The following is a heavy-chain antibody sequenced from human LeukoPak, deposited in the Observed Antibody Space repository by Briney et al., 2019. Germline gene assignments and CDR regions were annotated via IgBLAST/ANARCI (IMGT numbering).Heavy chain of an antibody. D-gene: IGHD6-13*01. J-gene: IGHJ4*02. Sequence: GGSLRLSCAASGFTFSSYAMSWVRQAPGKGLEWVSAISGSGGSTYYADSVKGRFTISRDNSKNTLYLQMNSLRAEDTAVYYCAKDNSSSWYLPLTSHLQRQIFDYWGQGTLVTVSS. CDR1: GFTFSSYA. V-gene: IGHV3-23*01. CDR3: AKDNSSSWYLPLTSHLQRQIFDY. CDR2: ISGSGGST.